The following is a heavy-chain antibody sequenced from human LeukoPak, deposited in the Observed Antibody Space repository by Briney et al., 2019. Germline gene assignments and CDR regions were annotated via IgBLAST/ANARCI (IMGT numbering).Heavy chain of an antibody. CDR1: GYTFPDYY. J-gene: IGHJ4*02. D-gene: IGHD2-21*02. CDR3: ARQVVVVTAAYFYFEY. CDR2: INPNSGDS. V-gene: IGHV1-2*02. Sequence: EASVKVSCKASGYTFPDYYIHWVRQAPGQGLEWMGYINPNSGDSNSAQKFQGRVAMTGDTSISTAYMELSSLRSDDTAVYYCARQVVVVTAAYFYFEYWGQGTLVTVSS.